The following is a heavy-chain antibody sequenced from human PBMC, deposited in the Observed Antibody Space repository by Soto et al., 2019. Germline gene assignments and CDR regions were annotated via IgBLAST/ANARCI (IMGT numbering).Heavy chain of an antibody. D-gene: IGHD6-19*01. CDR2: IDYTGSN. Sequence: XETLSLTCTVSGGSISTKYWNWIRQPPGKGLEWIGYIDYTGSNKNNPSLNSRVTLSIDTSKNQFSLRLTSVTAADTAVYYCARDLGQWLVQGAFDIWGPGTMVTVSS. CDR1: GGSISTKY. J-gene: IGHJ3*02. V-gene: IGHV4-59*12. CDR3: ARDLGQWLVQGAFDI.